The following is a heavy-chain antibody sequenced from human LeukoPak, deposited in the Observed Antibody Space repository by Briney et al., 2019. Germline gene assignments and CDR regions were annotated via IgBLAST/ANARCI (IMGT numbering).Heavy chain of an antibody. CDR3: ARMVYYYDSSGYNYYFHK. D-gene: IGHD3-22*01. Sequence: GGSLRLSCAASGFTVSGNYMSWVRQAPGKGPEWVSVIYTSGNTYYADSVKGRFTISRDTSKNTLSLQMNGLRAEDTAFYYCARMVYYYDSSGYNYYFHKWGQGTLVTASS. J-gene: IGHJ4*02. CDR1: GFTVSGNY. CDR2: IYTSGNT. V-gene: IGHV3-66*01.